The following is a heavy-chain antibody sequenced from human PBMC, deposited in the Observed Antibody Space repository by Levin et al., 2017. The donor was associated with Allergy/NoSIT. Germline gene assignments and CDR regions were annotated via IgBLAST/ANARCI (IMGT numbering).Heavy chain of an antibody. V-gene: IGHV3-23*01. CDR1: GFTFSSYA. CDR2: ISGNSRTI. J-gene: IGHJ4*02. D-gene: IGHD3-16*02. CDR3: VSYRDGPYIHIAY. Sequence: GESLKISCVVSGFTFSSYAMSWIRQTPDKGLEWISIISGNSRTIYYADSVRGRFTISRDNSKNTLYLQINSLSAQDTALYYCVSYRDGPYIHIAYWGQGTLVTVSS.